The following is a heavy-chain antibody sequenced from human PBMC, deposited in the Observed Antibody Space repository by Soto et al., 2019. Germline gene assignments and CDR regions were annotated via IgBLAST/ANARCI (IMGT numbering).Heavy chain of an antibody. D-gene: IGHD1-20*01. Sequence: QVQLQESGPGLVKPSQTLSLTCTVSGGSISSGGYYWSWIRQHPGKGLEWIGYIYYSGSTHYNPSPKSRVTISVEPSKNQFSLKLSSVTAADTAVYYCARGLYNWNYFDYWGQGTLVTVSS. V-gene: IGHV4-31*03. CDR3: ARGLYNWNYFDY. CDR1: GGSISSGGYY. J-gene: IGHJ4*02. CDR2: IYYSGST.